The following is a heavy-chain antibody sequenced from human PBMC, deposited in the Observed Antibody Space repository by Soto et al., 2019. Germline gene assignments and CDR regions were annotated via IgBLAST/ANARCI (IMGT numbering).Heavy chain of an antibody. V-gene: IGHV4-30-2*01. CDR3: ASRPFYYYGLDV. J-gene: IGHJ6*02. CDR2: VYHTGNA. Sequence: ASDTLSLTCTVSGGSITTAGYSWSWIRQPPGKALEWIGYVYHTGNAYPEPSLKSRVTISLDRSKNQFSLKMTSVTAADTALYYCASRPFYYYGLDVWGQGTTVTVSS. CDR1: GGSITTAGYS.